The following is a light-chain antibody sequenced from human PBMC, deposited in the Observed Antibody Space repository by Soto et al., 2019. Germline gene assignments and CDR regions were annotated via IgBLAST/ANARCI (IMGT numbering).Light chain of an antibody. CDR3: QQYDRYSYT. CDR1: QSISNW. Sequence: DIQMTQSPSTLSASVGDRVTITCRASQSISNWLAWYQQKPGKAPTLLISGASSLESGVPSRFSGSGSGTEFTLTISSLQPDDFATYYCQQYDRYSYTFGQGTKLEIK. V-gene: IGKV1-5*01. J-gene: IGKJ2*01. CDR2: GAS.